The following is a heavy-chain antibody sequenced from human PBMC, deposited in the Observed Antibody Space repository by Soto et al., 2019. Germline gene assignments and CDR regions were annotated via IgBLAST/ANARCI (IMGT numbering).Heavy chain of an antibody. CDR1: GFTFRSYA. J-gene: IGHJ4*01. CDR2: ISASGGST. D-gene: IGHD3-16*01. Sequence: HPGGSLRLSCAAPGFTFRSYAMSWVRQAPGKGLEWVLGISASGGSTYYADSVKGRLTISRENSKNTLYLQMNSLRAEDTAVYYCANGADSGGFDYWGHGTPVTVSS. V-gene: IGHV3-23*01. CDR3: ANGADSGGFDY.